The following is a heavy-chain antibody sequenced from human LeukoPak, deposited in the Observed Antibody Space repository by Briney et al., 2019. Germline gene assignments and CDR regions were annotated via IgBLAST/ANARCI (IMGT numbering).Heavy chain of an antibody. V-gene: IGHV1-2*02. D-gene: IGHD5-24*01. CDR3: AKGRDGYTPDDAFDI. CDR2: INPNSGGT. J-gene: IGHJ3*02. Sequence: ASVKVSCKASGYTFTCYYMHWVRHAPGQGLEWMGWINPNSGGTNYAQKFQGRVTMTRDTSISTAYMELSRLRCDDTAVYYCAKGRDGYTPDDAFDIWRQGTMVTVSS. CDR1: GYTFTCYY.